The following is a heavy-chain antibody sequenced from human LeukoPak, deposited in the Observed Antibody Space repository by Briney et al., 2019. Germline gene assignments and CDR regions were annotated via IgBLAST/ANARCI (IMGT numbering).Heavy chain of an antibody. D-gene: IGHD2-15*01. CDR2: ISGSGGST. V-gene: IGHV3-23*01. Sequence: PGGSLRLSCAASGFTFSSYAMSWARQAPGKGLEWVSAISGSGGSTYYADSVKGRFTISRDNSKNTLYLQMNSLRAEDTAVYYCATLGGYCSGGSCYTNDYWGQGTLVTVSS. J-gene: IGHJ4*02. CDR1: GFTFSSYA. CDR3: ATLGGYCSGGSCYTNDY.